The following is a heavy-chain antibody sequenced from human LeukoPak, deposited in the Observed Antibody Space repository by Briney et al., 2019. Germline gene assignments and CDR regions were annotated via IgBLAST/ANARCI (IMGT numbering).Heavy chain of an antibody. CDR1: GFTFSSYG. Sequence: HRGTLRLSCAASGFTFSSYGMHSVRQASGKGLEWGAFIRYVVSNKYYADSVKGRFTIPSHNSKNTLYLQMNSPRTEDTAVYSCAKGHLGGGYCSTTSCYFDYWGQGTLVTVS. D-gene: IGHD2-2*01. CDR3: AKGHLGGGYCSTTSCYFDY. J-gene: IGHJ4*02. V-gene: IGHV3-30*02. CDR2: IRYVVSNK.